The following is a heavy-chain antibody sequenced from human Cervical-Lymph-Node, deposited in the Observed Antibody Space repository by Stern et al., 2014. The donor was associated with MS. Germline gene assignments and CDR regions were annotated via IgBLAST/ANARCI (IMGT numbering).Heavy chain of an antibody. V-gene: IGHV1-18*01. CDR2: ISDYNGNT. Sequence: QVQLVQSGAEVKKPGASVKVSCKASGYTFTSYGISWVRQAPGQGLEWMGWISDYNGNTNDAPNLQGRVPMTTEPSTSTASMELRSLRSDDTAVYYCARGLLGSENAFDIWGQGTMVTVSS. D-gene: IGHD2-15*01. CDR3: ARGLLGSENAFDI. J-gene: IGHJ3*02. CDR1: GYTFTSYG.